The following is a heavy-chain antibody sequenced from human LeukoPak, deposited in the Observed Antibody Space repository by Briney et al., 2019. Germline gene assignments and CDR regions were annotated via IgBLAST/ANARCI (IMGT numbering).Heavy chain of an antibody. D-gene: IGHD4-11*01. J-gene: IGHJ5*02. V-gene: IGHV1-3*01. CDR1: GYTFTSYA. Sequence: ASVKVSCTASGYTFTSYAMHWVRQAPGQRLEWMGWINAGNGNTKYSQKFQGRVTITRDTSASTAYMELSSLRSEDTAVYYCARGLTVTVWFDPWGQGTLVTVSS. CDR2: INAGNGNT. CDR3: ARGLTVTVWFDP.